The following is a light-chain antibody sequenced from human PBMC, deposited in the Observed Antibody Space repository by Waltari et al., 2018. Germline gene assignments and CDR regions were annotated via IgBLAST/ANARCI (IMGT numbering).Light chain of an antibody. CDR2: DAT. CDR3: QQYTNWPLT. Sequence: EIVLTQSPATLSVSPGERATPSCWASQSIRSTLAWYQQKPGQAPRLLIYDATTRATGIPVRLRGSGSGTYFTLTISSLQSEDFAVYYCQQYTNWPLTFGGGTKVEI. V-gene: IGKV3D-15*01. CDR1: QSIRST. J-gene: IGKJ4*01.